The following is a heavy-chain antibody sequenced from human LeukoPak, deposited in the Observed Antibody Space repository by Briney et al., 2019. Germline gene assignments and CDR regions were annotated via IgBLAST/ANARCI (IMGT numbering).Heavy chain of an antibody. D-gene: IGHD7-27*01. CDR2: INPNSGGT. CDR3: ARDSTGDAFDY. Sequence: ASVKVSCKASGYTFTGYYMHWVRQAPGQGLEWMGWINPNSGGTNYAQKFQGRVTMTRDTSISTAYMELTSLRSDDTAVYYCARDSTGDAFDYWGQGTLVTVSS. J-gene: IGHJ4*02. CDR1: GYTFTGYY. V-gene: IGHV1-2*02.